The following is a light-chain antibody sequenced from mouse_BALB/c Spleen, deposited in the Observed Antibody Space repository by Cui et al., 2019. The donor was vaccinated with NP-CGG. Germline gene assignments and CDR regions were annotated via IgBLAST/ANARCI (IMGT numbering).Light chain of an antibody. CDR2: GTN. J-gene: IGLJ1*01. V-gene: IGLV1*01. CDR3: ALWYSNHWV. Sequence: QVVVTQESAITTSPGETVTLTCRSSTGTVTTNNYANWVQEKPNHLFTGLIGGTNNRAPGVPARFSGSLIGDKAALTITESQTEDEAIYFCALWYSNHWVFGGGTKLTVL. CDR1: TGTVTTNNY.